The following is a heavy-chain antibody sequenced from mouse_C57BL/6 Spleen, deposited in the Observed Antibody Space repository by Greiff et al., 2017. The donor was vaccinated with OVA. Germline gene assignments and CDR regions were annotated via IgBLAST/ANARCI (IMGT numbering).Heavy chain of an antibody. V-gene: IGHV1-64*01. D-gene: IGHD1-1*01. CDR2: IHPNSGST. J-gene: IGHJ2*01. CDR1: GYTFTSYW. Sequence: QVQLKQPGAELVKPGASVKLSCKASGYTFTSYWMHWVKQRPGQGLEWIGMIHPNSGSTNYNEKFKSKATLTVDKSSSTAYMQLSSLTSEDSAVYYCARSGTTVRFDYWGQGTTLTVSS. CDR3: ARSGTTVRFDY.